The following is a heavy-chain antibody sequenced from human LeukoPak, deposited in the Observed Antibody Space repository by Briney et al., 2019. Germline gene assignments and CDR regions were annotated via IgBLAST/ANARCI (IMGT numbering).Heavy chain of an antibody. D-gene: IGHD3-22*01. V-gene: IGHV4-4*09. Sequence: SETLSLTCTVSGGSITRYYWSWIRQPPGKGLECIGYIYNTGSTNYNPSLKSRVSMTVDTSKNQVYLKLSSVTATDTAVYYCARRAYDNSGYYRYYFDYWGQGALVTVSS. CDR3: ARRAYDNSGYYRYYFDY. J-gene: IGHJ4*02. CDR1: GGSITRYY. CDR2: IYNTGST.